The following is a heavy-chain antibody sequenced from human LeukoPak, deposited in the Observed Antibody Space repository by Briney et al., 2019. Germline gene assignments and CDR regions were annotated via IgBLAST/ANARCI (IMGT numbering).Heavy chain of an antibody. J-gene: IGHJ4*02. CDR1: GGSISSSSYY. CDR2: IYYSGST. CDR3: ARQMGATATVVRFDY. D-gene: IGHD4-23*01. V-gene: IGHV4-39*01. Sequence: SETLSLTCTVSGGSISSSSYYWGWIRQPPGKGLEWIGSIYYSGSTYYNPSLKSRVTISVGTSKNQFSLKLSSVTAADTAVYYCARQMGATATVVRFDYWGQGTLVTVSS.